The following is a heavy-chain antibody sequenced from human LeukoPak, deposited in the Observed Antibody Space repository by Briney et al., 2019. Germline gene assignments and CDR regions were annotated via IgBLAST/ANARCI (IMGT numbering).Heavy chain of an antibody. CDR3: AGDRYSYGSDY. V-gene: IGHV4-34*01. CDR1: GGSFSGYY. J-gene: IGHJ4*02. Sequence: PSETLSLTCAVYGGSFSGYYWSWIRQPPGKGLEWIGEINHSGSTNYNPSLKSRVTISVDTSKNQFSLKLSSVTAADTAVYYCAGDRYSYGSDYWGQGTLVTVSS. CDR2: INHSGST. D-gene: IGHD5-18*01.